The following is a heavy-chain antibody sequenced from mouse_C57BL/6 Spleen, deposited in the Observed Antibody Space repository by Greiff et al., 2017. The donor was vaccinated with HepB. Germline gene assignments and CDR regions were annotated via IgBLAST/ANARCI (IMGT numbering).Heavy chain of an antibody. Sequence: QVQLQQSGAELVRPGPSVKVSCKASGYAFTNYLIEWVKQRPGQGLEWIGVINPGSGGTNYKEKFKGKATLTADKSSSTAYMQLSSLTSEDSAVYFWARRNYDVEAMDYWGQGTSVTVSS. J-gene: IGHJ4*01. V-gene: IGHV1-54*01. CDR3: ARRNYDVEAMDY. CDR2: INPGSGGT. CDR1: GYAFTNYL. D-gene: IGHD2-4*01.